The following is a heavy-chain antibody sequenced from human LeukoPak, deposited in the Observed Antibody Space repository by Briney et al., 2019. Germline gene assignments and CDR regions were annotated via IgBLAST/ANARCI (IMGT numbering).Heavy chain of an antibody. CDR1: GFTFSTYI. Sequence: GGSLRLSCAASGFTFSTYIINWVRQAPGKGLEWVSGISGSGGSTYYADSVKGRLTISRDNSKNTLSLQMNSLRAEDTAVYYCAIPPAYYSSSWYYFDYWGQGTLVTVSS. V-gene: IGHV3-23*01. D-gene: IGHD6-13*01. CDR2: ISGSGGST. CDR3: AIPPAYYSSSWYYFDY. J-gene: IGHJ4*02.